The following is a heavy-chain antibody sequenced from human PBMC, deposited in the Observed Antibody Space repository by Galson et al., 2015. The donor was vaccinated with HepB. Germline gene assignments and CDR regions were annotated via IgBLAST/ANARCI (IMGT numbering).Heavy chain of an antibody. CDR3: AKDARFCSSANCFFDY. V-gene: IGHV3-23*01. CDR1: GFTFSTYV. J-gene: IGHJ4*02. Sequence: SLRLSCAASGFTFSTYVMTWVRQAPGKGLEWVSSVIGGGGTTYYGDSVKGRFTISRDNSKNTLYLQMSSLRAEVTAIYYCAKDARFCSSANCFFDYWGQGTLVTVSA. CDR2: VIGGGGTT. D-gene: IGHD2-2*01.